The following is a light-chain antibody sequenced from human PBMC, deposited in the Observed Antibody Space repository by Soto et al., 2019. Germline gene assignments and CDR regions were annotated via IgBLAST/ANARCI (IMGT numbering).Light chain of an antibody. J-gene: IGKJ1*01. V-gene: IGKV3-15*01. CDR2: GAS. CDR3: QQYSIWRT. Sequence: EIVMTQSPATLSVSAGERATLSCRASQSVGSDLAWYQQKAGQAPRLLIYGASTRATGIPARFSGSGSGTEFTLTISSLQSEDFAVYYCQQYSIWRTFGQGTKVDI. CDR1: QSVGSD.